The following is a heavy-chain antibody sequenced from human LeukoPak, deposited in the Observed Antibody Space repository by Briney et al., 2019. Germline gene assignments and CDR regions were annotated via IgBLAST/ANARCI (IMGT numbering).Heavy chain of an antibody. CDR1: GYTFTSYD. CDR2: MNPNSGNT. D-gene: IGHD1-26*01. Sequence: GASVKVSCKASGYTFTSYDINWVRQATGQGLEWMGWMNPNSGNTGYAQKFQGRVTLTRNTSISTAYMELSSLRSEDTAVYYCAREYSGRRNYYYGMDVWGQGTTVTVSS. J-gene: IGHJ6*02. V-gene: IGHV1-8*01. CDR3: AREYSGRRNYYYGMDV.